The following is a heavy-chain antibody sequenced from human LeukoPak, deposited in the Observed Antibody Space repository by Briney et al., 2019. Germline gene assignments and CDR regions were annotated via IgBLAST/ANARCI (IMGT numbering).Heavy chain of an antibody. V-gene: IGHV4-59*01. CDR2: IYYSGST. CDR3: ARSYYDSSGYPLGY. J-gene: IGHJ4*02. D-gene: IGHD3-22*01. CDR1: GGSISSYY. Sequence: TSETLSLTCTVSGGSISSYYWSWIRQPPGKGLEWIGYIYYSGSTNYNPSLKSRVTISVDTSKNQFSLKLSSVTAADTAVYYCARSYYDSSGYPLGYWGQGTLVTVSS.